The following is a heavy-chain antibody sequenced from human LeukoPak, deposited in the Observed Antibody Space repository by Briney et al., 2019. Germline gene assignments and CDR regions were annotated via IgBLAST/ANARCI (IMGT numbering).Heavy chain of an antibody. D-gene: IGHD6-13*01. CDR3: ASDSSSSDY. CDR1: GYSISSGYY. CDR2: IYHSGST. J-gene: IGHJ4*02. V-gene: IGHV4-38-2*01. Sequence: SETLSLTCAVSGYSISSGYYWGWIRQPPGKGLEWIGSIYHSGSTYYNPSLKSRVTISVDTSKNQFSLKLSSVTAADTAVYYCASDSSSSDYWGQGTLVTVSS.